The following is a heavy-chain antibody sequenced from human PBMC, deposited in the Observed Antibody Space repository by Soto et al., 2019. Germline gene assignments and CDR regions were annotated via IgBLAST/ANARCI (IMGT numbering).Heavy chain of an antibody. J-gene: IGHJ6*02. D-gene: IGHD2-8*01. Sequence: ASVKVSCKASGYTFTRYGISWVRQAPGQGLEWMGWISGYNGDTNYAQKFQDRVSMTIDTSTGTAYMELRSLTSDDTAIYYCAKNGQPPYYYYGLDVWGQGAKVTVS. CDR2: ISGYNGDT. V-gene: IGHV1-18*01. CDR1: GYTFTRYG. CDR3: AKNGQPPYYYYGLDV.